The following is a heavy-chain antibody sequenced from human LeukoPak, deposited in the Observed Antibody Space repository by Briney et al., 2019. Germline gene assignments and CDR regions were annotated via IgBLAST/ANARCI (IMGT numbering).Heavy chain of an antibody. V-gene: IGHV3-48*03. CDR2: ISSSGRTT. CDR3: AELGITMIGGV. D-gene: IGHD3-10*02. CDR1: GFSFSSYE. Sequence: WGSLRLSCAASGFSFSSYEMNWVRQAPGKGLEWVSYISSSGRTTYYADSVKGRFTISRDNAKKSLYLQMNSLRAEDTAVYYCAELGITMIGGVWGKGTTVTISS. J-gene: IGHJ6*04.